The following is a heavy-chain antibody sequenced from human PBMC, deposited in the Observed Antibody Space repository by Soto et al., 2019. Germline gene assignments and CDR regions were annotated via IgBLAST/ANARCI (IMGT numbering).Heavy chain of an antibody. CDR2: INEDGSEE. CDR3: CHTWV. V-gene: IGHV3-7*01. D-gene: IGHD1-26*01. J-gene: IGHJ4*02. Sequence: EVQMVESGGGLVQPGGSLRLSCAASGFSISDYWMSWVRQALGKGLEWVGNINEDGSEENYVDSVKGRFTISRDNARNSLYLQMNSLRVEDTAVYYCCHTWVGGQGTLVTVSS. CDR1: GFSISDYW.